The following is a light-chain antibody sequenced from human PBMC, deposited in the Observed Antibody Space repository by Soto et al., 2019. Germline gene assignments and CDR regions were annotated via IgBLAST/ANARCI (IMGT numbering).Light chain of an antibody. CDR2: GAS. CDR3: QQYASSPALT. J-gene: IGKJ4*01. Sequence: EIVLTQSPGTLSLSPGERATLSCRASQSVNRGYLAWYQQKPGQAPRLLIYGASSRATGIPDRFSGSGSGTDFTLTISRLEPEDFAVYYCQQYASSPALTFGGGTKVEIK. V-gene: IGKV3-20*01. CDR1: QSVNRGY.